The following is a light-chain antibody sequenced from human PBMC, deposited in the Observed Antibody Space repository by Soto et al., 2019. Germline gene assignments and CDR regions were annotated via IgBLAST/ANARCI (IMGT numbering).Light chain of an antibody. J-gene: IGLJ2*01. V-gene: IGLV2-14*01. Sequence: QSALTQPASVSGSPGQSITISCTGASSDVGDYKYVSWYQHHPGQAPKLLIYEVSNRPSGVSNRFSGSKSGNTASLTISGLQAEDEGDYYCTSYPSSTTLEVVFGGGTKLTVL. CDR2: EVS. CDR1: SSDVGDYKY. CDR3: TSYPSSTTLEVV.